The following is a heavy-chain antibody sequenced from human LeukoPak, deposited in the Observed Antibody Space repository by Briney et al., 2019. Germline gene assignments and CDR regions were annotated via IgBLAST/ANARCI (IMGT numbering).Heavy chain of an antibody. Sequence: SVKVSCKASGGTFSSYAISWVRQAPGQGLEWMGGIIPIFGTANYAQKFQGRVTITADDSTSTAYMELSSLRSEDTAVYYCARDLYCGGDCYSGRNWFDPWGQGTLVTVSS. CDR3: ARDLYCGGDCYSGRNWFDP. CDR2: IIPIFGTA. CDR1: GGTFSSYA. D-gene: IGHD2-21*01. V-gene: IGHV1-69*13. J-gene: IGHJ5*02.